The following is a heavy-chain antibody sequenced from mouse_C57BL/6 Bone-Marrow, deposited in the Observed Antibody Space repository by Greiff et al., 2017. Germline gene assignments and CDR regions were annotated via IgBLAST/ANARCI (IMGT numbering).Heavy chain of an antibody. D-gene: IGHD1-1*01. CDR3: AREVIITTVVAKGY. J-gene: IGHJ2*01. CDR1: GYTFTSYW. V-gene: IGHV1-64*01. Sequence: QVQLQQPGAELVKPGASVKLSCKASGYTFTSYWMHWVKQRPGQGLEWIGMIHPNSGSTNYNEKFKSKATLTVDKSSSTAYMQLSSLTSEDSAVYYCAREVIITTVVAKGYWGQGTTLTVSS. CDR2: IHPNSGST.